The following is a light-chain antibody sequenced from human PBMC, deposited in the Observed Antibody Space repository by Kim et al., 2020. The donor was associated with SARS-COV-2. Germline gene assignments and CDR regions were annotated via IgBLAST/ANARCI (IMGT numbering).Light chain of an antibody. Sequence: DIQMTQSPSTLSASVGDKVTITCRASQSISGGVAWYQQKPGKAPKLLIYDASFLESGVPSRFSGSGSGTDFTLIVSSLQPDDFATYYCQQYSNRWTFGQGTKVEIK. CDR1: QSISGG. V-gene: IGKV1-5*01. CDR2: DAS. CDR3: QQYSNRWT. J-gene: IGKJ1*01.